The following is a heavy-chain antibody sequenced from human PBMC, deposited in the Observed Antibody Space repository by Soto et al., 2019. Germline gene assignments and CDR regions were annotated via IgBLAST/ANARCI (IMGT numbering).Heavy chain of an antibody. CDR3: ARRSSIWLNEIKFAP. D-gene: IGHD3-22*01. V-gene: IGHV1-2*02. J-gene: IGHJ5*02. Sequence: QVQLVQSGAEVKNPGASVRVSCRGARYTFTSYNIYWVRQAPGQGLEWMGWIETSTGDTTYAQKFQGRVTMTRDTSVNIAYMELNNLLSDDTAVYYCARRSSIWLNEIKFAPWGQGTLVTVSS. CDR2: IETSTGDT. CDR1: RYTFTSYN.